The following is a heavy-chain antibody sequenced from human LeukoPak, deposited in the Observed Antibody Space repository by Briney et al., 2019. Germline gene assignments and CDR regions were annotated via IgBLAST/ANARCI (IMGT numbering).Heavy chain of an antibody. CDR1: GGSISSYY. CDR3: AREDSGYDRYYYYYMDV. D-gene: IGHD5-12*01. Sequence: PSQTLSLTCTVSGGSISSYYWSWIRQPQGKGLELIGYIYYSGSTNYNHSLKSRVTISVDTSKNQFSLKLSSVTAADTAVYYCAREDSGYDRYYYYYMDVWGKGTTVTVSS. V-gene: IGHV4-59*01. CDR2: IYYSGST. J-gene: IGHJ6*03.